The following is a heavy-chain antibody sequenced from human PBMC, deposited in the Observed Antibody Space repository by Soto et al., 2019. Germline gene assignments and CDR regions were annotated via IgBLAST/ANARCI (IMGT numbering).Heavy chain of an antibody. Sequence: GGSLRLSCAASGFTFSNAWMNWVRQAPGKGLEWVGRIKSKTDGGTTDYAAPVKGRFTISRDDSKNTLYLQMNSLKTEDTAVYYCTTCVEYSSGWYYYYYGMDVWGQGTMVTVSS. D-gene: IGHD6-19*01. V-gene: IGHV3-15*07. CDR2: IKSKTDGGTT. CDR3: TTCVEYSSGWYYYYYGMDV. J-gene: IGHJ6*02. CDR1: GFTFSNAW.